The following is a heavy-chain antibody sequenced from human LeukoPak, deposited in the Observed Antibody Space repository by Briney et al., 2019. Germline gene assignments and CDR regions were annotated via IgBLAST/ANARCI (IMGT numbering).Heavy chain of an antibody. Sequence: SETLSLTCTVSGYSISSGYYWGWIRQPPGKGLEWIGSATDGGTTYYNPSLKSRVTISLDTSKNQLSLKLNSVTAADTAVYYCARSQDYYYYMDVWGKGTTVTVSS. CDR1: GYSISSGYY. CDR2: ATDGGTT. V-gene: IGHV4-38-2*02. J-gene: IGHJ6*03. CDR3: ARSQDYYYYMDV.